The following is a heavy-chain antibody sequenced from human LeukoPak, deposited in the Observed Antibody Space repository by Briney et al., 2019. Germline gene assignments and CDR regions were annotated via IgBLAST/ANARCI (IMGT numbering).Heavy chain of an antibody. V-gene: IGHV4-30-2*01. CDR1: GGSISSGGYY. D-gene: IGHD2-21*02. CDR3: ARGQSSVVTDIPYYFDY. J-gene: IGHJ4*02. CDR2: IYHSGST. Sequence: SETLSLTCTVSGGSISSGGYYWSWIRQPPGKGLEWIGYIYHSGSTNYNPSLKSRVTTSVDTSKKQFSLKLSSVTAADTAVYYCARGQSSVVTDIPYYFDYWGRGTLVTVSS.